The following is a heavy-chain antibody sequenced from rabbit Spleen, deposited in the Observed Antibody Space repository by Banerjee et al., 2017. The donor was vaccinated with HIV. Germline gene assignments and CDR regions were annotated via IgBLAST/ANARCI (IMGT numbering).Heavy chain of an antibody. CDR2: IDTGSSGYT. CDR3: ARDIIGGSRGPSNL. D-gene: IGHD1-1*01. CDR1: GFSFSSNYY. J-gene: IGHJ4*01. Sequence: QEQLVESGGGLVQPEGSLTVTCTASGFSFSSNYYMCWVRQAPGKGLEWIACIDTGSSGYTYYASWAKGRFTISKTSTTVDLRMTSLTAADTATYFCARDIIGGSRGPSNLWGPGTLVTVS. V-gene: IGHV1S45*01.